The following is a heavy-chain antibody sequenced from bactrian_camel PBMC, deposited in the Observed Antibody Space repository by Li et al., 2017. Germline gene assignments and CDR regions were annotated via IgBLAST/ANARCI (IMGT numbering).Heavy chain of an antibody. Sequence: HVQLVESGGGSVQAGGSLRLSCTASGCTSCSNDMSWYRQAPGKEREFVSAIDSDGSTSYADSVKGRFTISQDNAKNTVYLQMNDLKPEDTAIYYCKTLSPGYGGIRYGYWGQGTQVTVS. D-gene: IGHD5*01. CDR1: GCTSCSND. V-gene: IGHV3S53*01. J-gene: IGHJ4*01. CDR3: KTLSPGYGGIRYGY. CDR2: IDSDGST.